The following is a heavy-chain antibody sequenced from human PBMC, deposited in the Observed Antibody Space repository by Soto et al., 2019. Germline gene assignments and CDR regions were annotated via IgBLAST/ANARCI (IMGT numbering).Heavy chain of an antibody. J-gene: IGHJ6*02. V-gene: IGHV1-69*08. CDR1: GGTFDDYT. CDR3: ARDRSENYGSGTLYHNYYYYGMDV. Sequence: QVQLVLSGAEVKKPGSSVKVSCKASGGTFDDYTISWVRQAPGQGLEWIGRIIPILGIANYAEEFQDGFTLTADTSTSTAYMEMSSLRSEDTAVYFCARDRSENYGSGTLYHNYYYYGMDVWGQVITGTVSS. D-gene: IGHD3-10*01. CDR2: IIPILGIA.